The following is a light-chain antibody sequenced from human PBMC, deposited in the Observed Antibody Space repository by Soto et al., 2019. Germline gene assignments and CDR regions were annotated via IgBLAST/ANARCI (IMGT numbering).Light chain of an antibody. CDR3: QQYYSNPIT. Sequence: DIVMTQSPDSLAVSLGERATINCKSSQSVLSSSDSKNYLAWHPQKPGQPPKLLIYWASTRESGVPERFSGSGSVTDFALTISSLQAEDVAVYYCQQYYSNPITFGQGTRLEIK. CDR1: QSVLSSSDSKNY. V-gene: IGKV4-1*01. J-gene: IGKJ5*01. CDR2: WAS.